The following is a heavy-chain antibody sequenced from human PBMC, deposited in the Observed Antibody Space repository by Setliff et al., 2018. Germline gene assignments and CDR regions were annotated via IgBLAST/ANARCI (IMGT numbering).Heavy chain of an antibody. CDR3: ARDPHYDPTYSLPGHAFDF. Sequence: SETLSLICAVSGYSISNGFYWGWIRQSPVKGLEWIGSLFDGGSAYYSPSLKSRASISLDASKNQFALKLTSATAADTAVYYCARDPHYDPTYSLPGHAFDFWGQGIMVTVSS. J-gene: IGHJ3*01. D-gene: IGHD3-22*01. CDR2: LFDGGSA. CDR1: GYSISNGFY. V-gene: IGHV4-38-2*02.